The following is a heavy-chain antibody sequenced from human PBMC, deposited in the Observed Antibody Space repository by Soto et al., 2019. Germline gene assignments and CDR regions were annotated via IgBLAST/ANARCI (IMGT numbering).Heavy chain of an antibody. CDR2: IYWDDDK. Sequence: SGPTLVNPTQTLTLACTFSGFSLSSSGVGVGWIRQPPGKALEQLALIYWDDDKRYSPSLKSRLTITKDTSKNQVVLTMTNVDPVDTATYYCAHRAGLQGNWDGGYFDFWGQGALVTVSS. CDR1: GFSLSSSGVG. D-gene: IGHD1-1*01. J-gene: IGHJ4*02. V-gene: IGHV2-5*02. CDR3: AHRAGLQGNWDGGYFDF.